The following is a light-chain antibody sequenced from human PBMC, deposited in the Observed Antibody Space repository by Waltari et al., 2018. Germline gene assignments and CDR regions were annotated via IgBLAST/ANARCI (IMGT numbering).Light chain of an antibody. Sequence: ELVMTQPPATLSVSPGERATLPCRASQSVSSNLAWYQQKPGQAPMLLIYGASTRATGIPARFSGSGSGTEFTLTISSLQSEDFAVYYCQQYNNWPLTFGGGTKVEIK. CDR1: QSVSSN. CDR2: GAS. J-gene: IGKJ4*01. V-gene: IGKV3-15*01. CDR3: QQYNNWPLT.